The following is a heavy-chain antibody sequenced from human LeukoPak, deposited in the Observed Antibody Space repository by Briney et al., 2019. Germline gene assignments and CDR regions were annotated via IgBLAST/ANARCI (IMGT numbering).Heavy chain of an antibody. CDR1: GDSIGTYY. J-gene: IGHJ4*02. Sequence: PSETLSLTCTVSGDSIGTYYWSRIRRPPGKGLEWIGYVYNSGTNYNPSLKSRVTISMDTSKNQFSLNLNSVTAADTAVYYCARDYGGKFDCWGQGTLVTVSS. CDR3: ARDYGGKFDC. CDR2: VYNSGT. D-gene: IGHD4-23*01. V-gene: IGHV4-59*01.